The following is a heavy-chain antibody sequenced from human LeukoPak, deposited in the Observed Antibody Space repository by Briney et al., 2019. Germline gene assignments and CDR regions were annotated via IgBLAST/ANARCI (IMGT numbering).Heavy chain of an antibody. V-gene: IGHV4-59*08. CDR2: IYYSGST. D-gene: IGHD6-13*01. J-gene: IGHJ4*02. CDR3: ARHISGAGWDY. Sequence: GSLRLSCAASGFTFSSYSMNWVRQAPGKGLEWIGYIYYSGSTNYNPSLKSRVTISVDTSKNQISLQLSSVTAADIAVYYCARHISGAGWDYWGQGTLVTVSS. CDR1: GFTFSSYS.